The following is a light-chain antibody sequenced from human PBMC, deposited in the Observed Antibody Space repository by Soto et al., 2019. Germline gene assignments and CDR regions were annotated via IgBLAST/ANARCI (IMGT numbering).Light chain of an antibody. CDR3: SSYAGSNNLV. J-gene: IGLJ2*01. CDR1: SSDVGSYNL. V-gene: IGLV2-23*02. CDR2: EVT. Sequence: QSVLTQPASVSGSPGQSITISCTGTSSDVGSYNLVSWYQQHPGKAPKVMIYEVTKRPSGVSDRFSGSKSGNTASLTVSGLQAEDEADYYCSSYAGSNNLVFGGGTQLTVL.